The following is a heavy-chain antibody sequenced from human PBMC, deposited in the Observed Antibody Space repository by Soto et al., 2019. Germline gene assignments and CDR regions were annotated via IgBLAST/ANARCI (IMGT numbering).Heavy chain of an antibody. CDR2: IYHSGST. CDR3: ARVVGYCSGGSCYAVHYYFDY. CDR1: SGSISSSNW. D-gene: IGHD2-15*01. Sequence: QVQLQESGPGLVKPSGTLSLTCAVSSGSISSSNWWSWVRQPPGKGLEWIGEIYHSGSTNYNPSLKSRVTISVDKSKNRFSLKLSSVTAADTAVYYCARVVGYCSGGSCYAVHYYFDYWGQGTLVTVSS. J-gene: IGHJ4*02. V-gene: IGHV4-4*02.